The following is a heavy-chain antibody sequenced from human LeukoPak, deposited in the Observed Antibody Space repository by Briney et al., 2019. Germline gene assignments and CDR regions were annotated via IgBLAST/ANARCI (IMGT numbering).Heavy chain of an antibody. J-gene: IGHJ4*02. CDR2: ISGSGGST. D-gene: IGHD3-10*01. CDR3: AKLGWFGELGPDY. CDR1: GFTFSSYA. V-gene: IGHV3-23*01. Sequence: GGSLRLSCAASGFTFSSYAMSWVRQAPGKGLEWDSAISGSGGSTYYADSVKGRFTISRDNSKNTLYLQMNSLRAEDTAVYYCAKLGWFGELGPDYWGQGTLVTVSS.